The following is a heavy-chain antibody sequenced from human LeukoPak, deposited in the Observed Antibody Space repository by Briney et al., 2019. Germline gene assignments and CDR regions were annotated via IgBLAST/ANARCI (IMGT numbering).Heavy chain of an antibody. J-gene: IGHJ4*02. D-gene: IGHD1-26*01. CDR2: ISGSGGST. Sequence: GGSLRLSCAVSGFTFSNYAMSWVRQAPGKGLEWVSVISGSGGSTYFADSVKGRFTISRDDSKNTLYLQMNSLRAEDTAVYYCAKDLGRYRNNYFDYWGQGTLVTVSS. CDR3: AKDLGRYRNNYFDY. CDR1: GFTFSNYA. V-gene: IGHV3-23*01.